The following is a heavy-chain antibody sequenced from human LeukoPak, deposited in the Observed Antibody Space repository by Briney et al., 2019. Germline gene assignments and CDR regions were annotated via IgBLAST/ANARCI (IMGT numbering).Heavy chain of an antibody. D-gene: IGHD3-22*01. CDR1: GFTVSSNY. Sequence: GGSLRLSCAASGFTVSSNYMSWVRQAPGKGLEWVSVIYSGGSTYYADSVKGRFTISRDNSKNTLYLQMNSLRAEDTAVYYCALEAYDSSGLYYFDYWGQGTLVTVSS. V-gene: IGHV3-53*05. J-gene: IGHJ4*02. CDR2: IYSGGST. CDR3: ALEAYDSSGLYYFDY.